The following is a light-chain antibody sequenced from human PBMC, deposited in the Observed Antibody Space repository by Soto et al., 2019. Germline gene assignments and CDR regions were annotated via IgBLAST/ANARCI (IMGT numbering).Light chain of an antibody. J-gene: IGKJ1*01. V-gene: IGKV3-11*01. CDR1: QSVTNS. CDR2: HAS. Sequence: ENVFSQSPGILSFSPRERAPLSCRSSQSVTNSLAWYQQKPGQAPRLLIYHASNRATGVPARFSGSGSGTDFTLTISSLEPADFAVYYCQQRRTFGQGTKVDIK. CDR3: QQRRT.